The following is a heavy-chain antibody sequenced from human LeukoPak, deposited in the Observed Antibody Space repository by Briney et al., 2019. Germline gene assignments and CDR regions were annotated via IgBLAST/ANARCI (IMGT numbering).Heavy chain of an antibody. V-gene: IGHV4-4*09. CDR1: GGSISSSY. J-gene: IGHJ3*02. Sequence: SETLSLTCTVSGGSISSSYWSWIRQPPGKGLEWIGYIYTSGSTNYNPSLKSRVTISVDTSKNQFSLKLSSVTAADTAVYYCARVTGVIPAAICAFDIWGQGTMVTVSS. CDR3: ARVTGVIPAAICAFDI. CDR2: IYTSGST. D-gene: IGHD2-2*02.